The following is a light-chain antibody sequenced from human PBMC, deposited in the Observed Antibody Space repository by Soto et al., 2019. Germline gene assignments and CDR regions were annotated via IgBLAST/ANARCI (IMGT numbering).Light chain of an antibody. CDR2: RAS. Sequence: EIVLPHSPGTLSLSPGERATLSCGSSQSVSSSYLAWYQQKPGQAPRLLIFRASSRAKGVPARFSASGSGTEFTLTIRGLQSEDFAVYYCHQYNNWPPWTCGTGNKGDIK. V-gene: IGKV3-15*01. CDR1: QSVSSSY. J-gene: IGKJ1*01. CDR3: HQYNNWPPWT.